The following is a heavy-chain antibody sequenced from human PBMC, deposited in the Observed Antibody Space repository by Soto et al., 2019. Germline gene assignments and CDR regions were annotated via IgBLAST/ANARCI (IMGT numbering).Heavy chain of an antibody. Sequence: ASVKVSCKASGYTFTSYAMHWVRQAPGQRLEWMGWVNAGNGNTKYSQKFQGRVTITRDTSASTAYMELSSLRSEDTAVYYCASERQYYDFWSGYSNWFDPWGQGTLVTVSS. D-gene: IGHD3-3*01. CDR3: ASERQYYDFWSGYSNWFDP. V-gene: IGHV1-3*01. J-gene: IGHJ5*02. CDR1: GYTFTSYA. CDR2: VNAGNGNT.